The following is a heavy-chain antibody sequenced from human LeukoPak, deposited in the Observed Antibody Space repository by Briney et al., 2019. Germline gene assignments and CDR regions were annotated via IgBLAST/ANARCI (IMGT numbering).Heavy chain of an antibody. D-gene: IGHD3-10*01. Sequence: SETLSRTCTVSGGSISSYYWSWIRQPAGKGLEWSGRIYTSGSTNYNPSLKSRVTMSVDTSKNQFSLKLSSVTAADTAVYYCARQTFGVLYFDSWGQGTLVIVSS. CDR1: GGSISSYY. CDR2: IYTSGST. V-gene: IGHV4-4*07. J-gene: IGHJ4*02. CDR3: ARQTFGVLYFDS.